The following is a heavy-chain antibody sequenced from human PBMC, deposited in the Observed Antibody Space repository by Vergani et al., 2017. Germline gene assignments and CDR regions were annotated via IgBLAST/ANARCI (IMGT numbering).Heavy chain of an antibody. CDR2: ISPYNHKT. CDR3: ARSQMAANDFDL. J-gene: IGHJ4*02. D-gene: IGHD5-24*01. Sequence: QAQLGQSDSEVKKPGDSVTLSCKTSGYTFVNHPITWVRQAPGQGLEWMGWISPYNHKTLYSQKVEGRVSMTSDTSSSTVFLELRRLTRDDTAIYYCARSQMAANDFDLWGRGTLVTVSS. V-gene: IGHV1-18*04. CDR1: GYTFVNHP.